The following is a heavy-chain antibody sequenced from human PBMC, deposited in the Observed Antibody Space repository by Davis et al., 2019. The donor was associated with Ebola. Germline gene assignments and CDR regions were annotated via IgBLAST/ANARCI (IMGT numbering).Heavy chain of an antibody. D-gene: IGHD5-12*01. J-gene: IGHJ6*02. V-gene: IGHV3-53*01. CDR1: GFSVSSNY. Sequence: PGGSLRLSCAASGFSVSSNYMTWVRQAPGKGLEWVSVIYSGGSTYYTNSVKGRFAISRDNYKNTLYLQMNILRAEDTALYHCARAVHGEAATIPYCFYGMDVWGQGTTVTVSS. CDR3: ARAVHGEAATIPYCFYGMDV. CDR2: IYSGGST.